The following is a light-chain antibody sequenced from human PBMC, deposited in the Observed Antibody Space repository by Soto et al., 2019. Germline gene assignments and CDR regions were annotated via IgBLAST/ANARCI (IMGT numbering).Light chain of an antibody. CDR3: QQYNNWPPGN. CDR1: QSVSSN. J-gene: IGKJ2*02. CDR2: GAS. V-gene: IGKV3-15*01. Sequence: EIVMTQSPATLSVSPGERATLSCRASQSVSSNLAWYQQKPGQAPRLLIYGASTRATGIPARISGSGSGTEFTLTISSLQSEDFAVYYCQQYNNWPPGNFGQGTKLEIK.